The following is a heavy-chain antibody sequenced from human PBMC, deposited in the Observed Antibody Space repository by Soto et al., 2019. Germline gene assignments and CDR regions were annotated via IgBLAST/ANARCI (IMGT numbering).Heavy chain of an antibody. CDR1: GFTFSTYA. V-gene: IGHV3-23*01. D-gene: IGHD3-10*01. Sequence: EVQLLESGGTLVQPGGSLRLSCAASGFTFSTYAMNWVREAPGKGLEWGSYISGSSVGSTYYADSVKGRFTISRDNSKNPLFLQMNSLRVEDTAVYYCAKVSRFPGGLRSLFWGQGSLVNVSS. J-gene: IGHJ4*02. CDR2: ISGSSVGST. CDR3: AKVSRFPGGLRSLF.